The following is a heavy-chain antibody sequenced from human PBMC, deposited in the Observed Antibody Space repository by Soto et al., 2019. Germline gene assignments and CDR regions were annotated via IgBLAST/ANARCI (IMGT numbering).Heavy chain of an antibody. D-gene: IGHD3-10*01. CDR2: IKQDGSET. CDR3: ARGPEGFHPPSNNRFDP. Sequence: GGSVRLGCVACGCVGSAFGRRWGREAHGKGLEWVASIKQDGSETYYLDSVKGRFTFSRDNAKNSLDLQMSRLRAEDKAVYYCARGPEGFHPPSNNRFDPWGQGT. CDR1: GCVGSAFG. V-gene: IGHV3-7*01. J-gene: IGHJ5*02.